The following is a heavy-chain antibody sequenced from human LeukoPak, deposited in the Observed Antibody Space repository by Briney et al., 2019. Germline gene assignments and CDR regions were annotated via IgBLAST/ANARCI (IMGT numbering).Heavy chain of an antibody. Sequence: SETLSHTCTVSGGSINNYYWSWIRLPAGKGLEWIGRIYTTGSSNYNPSLKGRVTISVDKSKNQFSLNLSSVTAADTAIYYCARDGYSSAWADLEYFDYWGQGIPVTVSS. CDR1: GGSINNYY. J-gene: IGHJ4*02. CDR3: ARDGYSSAWADLEYFDY. CDR2: IYTTGSS. D-gene: IGHD6-19*01. V-gene: IGHV4-4*07.